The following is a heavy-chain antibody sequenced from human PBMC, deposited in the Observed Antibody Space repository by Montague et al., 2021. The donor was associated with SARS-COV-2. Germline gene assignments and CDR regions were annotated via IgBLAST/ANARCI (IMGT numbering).Heavy chain of an antibody. CDR3: ARRGCTHSRLDDAFDI. CDR2: IYRSGYT. CDR1: HGSISSSLSY. V-gene: IGHV4-39*01. J-gene: IGHJ3*02. Sequence: SETLSLTCTVSHGSISSSLSYWGWIRQPPGKGLEWIGSIYRSGYTFYSPSLKSRITMSVHTSKNQFSLNLASVTATDTAVYYCARRGCTHSRLDDAFDIWGQGTMVTVSS. D-gene: IGHD2-2*01.